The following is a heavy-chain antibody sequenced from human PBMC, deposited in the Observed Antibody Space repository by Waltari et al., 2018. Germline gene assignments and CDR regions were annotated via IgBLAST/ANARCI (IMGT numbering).Heavy chain of an antibody. D-gene: IGHD5-18*01. V-gene: IGHV4-38-2*01. CDR2: IYHRGST. J-gene: IGHJ4*02. CDR1: GYSISSGYY. Sequence: QVQLQESGPGLVKPSETLSLTCAVSGYSISSGYYWVWIRQPPGKGLEWIGSIYHRGSTYYNPSLKSRVTISVDTSKNQFSLKLSSVTAADTAVYYCAARHQLWLSVDYWGQGTLVTVSS. CDR3: AARHQLWLSVDY.